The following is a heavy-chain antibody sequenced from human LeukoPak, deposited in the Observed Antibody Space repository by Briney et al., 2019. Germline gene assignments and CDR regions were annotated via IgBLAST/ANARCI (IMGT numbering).Heavy chain of an antibody. Sequence: SETLSLTCAVYGGSFSGYHWSWIRQPPGKGLEWIGEINHSGSTNYNPSLKSRVTISVDTSKNQFSLKLSSVTAADTAVYYCARRDYDYVWGSYRAFDIWGQGTMVTVSS. D-gene: IGHD3-16*02. J-gene: IGHJ3*02. CDR2: INHSGST. CDR3: ARRDYDYVWGSYRAFDI. CDR1: GGSFSGYH. V-gene: IGHV4-34*01.